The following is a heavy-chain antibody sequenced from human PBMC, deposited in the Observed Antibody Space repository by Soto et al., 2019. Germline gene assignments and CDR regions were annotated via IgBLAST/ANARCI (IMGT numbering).Heavy chain of an antibody. CDR3: ARVAGRYDGYYYYGMDV. V-gene: IGHV3-30-3*01. CDR1: GFTFSRYA. Sequence: GGSLRLSCAASGFTFSRYAMDWVRQAPGKGLEWVAVISYDGSNEYYADSVKGRFTISRDNSKNTLYLQMNSLRTEDTAVYYCARVAGRYDGYYYYGMDVWGLGTTVTVSS. CDR2: ISYDGSNE. D-gene: IGHD3-22*01. J-gene: IGHJ6*02.